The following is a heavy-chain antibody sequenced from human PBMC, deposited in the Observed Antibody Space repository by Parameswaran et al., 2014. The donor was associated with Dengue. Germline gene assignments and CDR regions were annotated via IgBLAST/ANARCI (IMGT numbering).Heavy chain of an antibody. Sequence: RWIRQPQEGLEWVANIKQDGSEKYYVDSVKGRFTISRDNAKNSLYLQMNSLRAEDTAVYYCARDHEWELFPPDYWGQGTLVTVSS. D-gene: IGHD1-26*01. V-gene: IGHV3-7*05. CDR2: IKQDGSEK. J-gene: IGHJ4*02. CDR3: ARDHEWELFPPDY.